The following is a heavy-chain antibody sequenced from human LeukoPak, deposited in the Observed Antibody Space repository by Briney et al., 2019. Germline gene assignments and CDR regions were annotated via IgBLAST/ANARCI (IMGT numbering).Heavy chain of an antibody. CDR2: IDPNNGDT. D-gene: IGHD1-14*01. V-gene: IGHV1-2*02. CDR1: AYTFTGYY. J-gene: IGHJ3*02. Sequence: GASVKVSCKASAYTFTGYYLHWVRQAPGQGLEWMGWIDPNNGDTKYAQKLQGRVTMTRDRSISTAYMELSRLTSDDTAVYYCARRSRNGLDAFDIWGQGTMVTVSS. CDR3: ARRSRNGLDAFDI.